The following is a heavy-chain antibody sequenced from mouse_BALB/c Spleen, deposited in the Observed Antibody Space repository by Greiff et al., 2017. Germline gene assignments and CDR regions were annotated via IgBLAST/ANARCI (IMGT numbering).Heavy chain of an antibody. D-gene: IGHD4-1*01. J-gene: IGHJ4*01. Sequence: EVKLVESGGGLVKPGGSLKLSCAASGFTFSSYAMSWVRQSPEKRLEWVAEISSGGSYTYYPDTVTGRFTISRDNAKNTLYLEMSSLRSEDTAMYYCASWADYAMDYWGQGTSVTVSS. CDR2: ISSGGSYT. V-gene: IGHV5-9-4*01. CDR1: GFTFSSYA. CDR3: ASWADYAMDY.